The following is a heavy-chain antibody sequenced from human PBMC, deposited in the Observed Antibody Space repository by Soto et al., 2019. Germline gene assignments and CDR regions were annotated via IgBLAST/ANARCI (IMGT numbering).Heavy chain of an antibody. CDR2: MSGSSSTT. J-gene: IGHJ4*02. CDR3: ARDDDYEANAFDY. Sequence: PGGSLRLSCAASGLTFSNYAMSWVRQAPGGGLEWVSSMSGSSSTTYYADSVRGRFTISRDRSKNTLYLQMNSLRAEDTAVYYCARDDDYEANAFDYWGPGTLVTVSS. D-gene: IGHD3-22*01. CDR1: GLTFSNYA. V-gene: IGHV3-23*01.